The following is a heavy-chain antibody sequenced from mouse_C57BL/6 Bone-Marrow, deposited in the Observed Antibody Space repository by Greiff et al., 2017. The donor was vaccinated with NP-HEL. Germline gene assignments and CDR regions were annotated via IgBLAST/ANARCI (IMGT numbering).Heavy chain of an antibody. Sequence: VQLQQSGAELAKPGASVKLSCKASGYTFTSYWMHWVKQRPGQGLEWIGYINPSSGYTKYNQKFKDKATLPADKSSSTAYMQLSSLTYEDSAVYYCARLEWSRLLFDYWGQGTTLTVSS. D-gene: IGHD2-2*01. V-gene: IGHV1-7*01. CDR1: GYTFTSYW. CDR2: INPSSGYT. J-gene: IGHJ2*01. CDR3: ARLEWSRLLFDY.